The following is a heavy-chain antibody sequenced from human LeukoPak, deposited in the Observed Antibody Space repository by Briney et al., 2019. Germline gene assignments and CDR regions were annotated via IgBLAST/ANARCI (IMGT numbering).Heavy chain of an antibody. CDR2: ISSSSSYI. Sequence: GGSLRLSCAASGFTFSSYSMNWVRQAPEKGLEWVSSISSSSSYIYYADSVKGRFTISRDNAKNSLYLQMNSLRAEDTAVYYCARGGVSQDYFDYWGQGTLVTVSS. CDR3: ARGGVSQDYFDY. V-gene: IGHV3-21*01. D-gene: IGHD6-13*01. J-gene: IGHJ4*02. CDR1: GFTFSSYS.